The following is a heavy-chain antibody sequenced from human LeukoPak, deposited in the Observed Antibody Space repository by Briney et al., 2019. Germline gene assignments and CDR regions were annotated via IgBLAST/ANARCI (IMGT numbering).Heavy chain of an antibody. CDR3: ARAEWLHWFDP. V-gene: IGHV4-4*08. Sequence: SETLSLTCTVSGGSISSYYWSWIRQPPGKGLEWIGYIYTSGSTNYNPSLKSRVTISVDTSKNQFSLKLSSVTAADTAVYYCARAEWLHWFDPWGQGTLVTVSS. D-gene: IGHD3-3*01. CDR1: GGSISSYY. CDR2: IYTSGST. J-gene: IGHJ5*02.